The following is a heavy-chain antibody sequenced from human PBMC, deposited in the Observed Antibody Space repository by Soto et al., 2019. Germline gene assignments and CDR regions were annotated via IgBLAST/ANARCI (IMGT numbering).Heavy chain of an antibody. V-gene: IGHV1-8*01. Sequence: QVQLVQSGAEVKKPGASVKVSCKASGYTFTRYDINWVRQATGQGLEWMGWMNPNSGNTGYAQKFQGRVTMTRNTSISTDYMELRSLRSEDTAVYYCAREITAYWYFYLGGRGTLVTVSS. CDR3: AREITAYWYFYL. CDR1: GYTFTRYD. CDR2: MNPNSGNT. J-gene: IGHJ2*01. D-gene: IGHD3-16*01.